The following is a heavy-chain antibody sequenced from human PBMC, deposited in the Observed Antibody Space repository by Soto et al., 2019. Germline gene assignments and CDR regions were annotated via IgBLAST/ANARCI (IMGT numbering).Heavy chain of an antibody. D-gene: IGHD1-1*01. V-gene: IGHV1-18*01. J-gene: IGHJ4*02. CDR2: ISAHNGNT. CDR3: ARGRYGDY. CDR1: GNAFTTYG. Sequence: QVHLLQSGAEVKKLGASVKVSCKGPGNAFTTYGITWVRQAPGQGLEWMAWISAHNGNTDYAQKLQGRVTVTRDTSTSTAYMELRSLRSDDTAVYYCARGRYGDYWGQGALVTVSS.